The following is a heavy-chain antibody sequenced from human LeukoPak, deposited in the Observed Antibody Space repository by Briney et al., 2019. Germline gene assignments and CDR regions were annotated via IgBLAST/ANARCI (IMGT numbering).Heavy chain of an antibody. D-gene: IGHD3-10*01. J-gene: IGHJ3*02. Sequence: SGGSLRLSCAASGFTFSSYGMHWVRQAPGKGLEWVAVISYDGSNKYYADSVKGRFTISRDNSKNTLYLQMNSLRAEDTAVYYCAKGFLWFGELFHDAFDIWGQGTMVTVSS. V-gene: IGHV3-30*18. CDR2: ISYDGSNK. CDR3: AKGFLWFGELFHDAFDI. CDR1: GFTFSSYG.